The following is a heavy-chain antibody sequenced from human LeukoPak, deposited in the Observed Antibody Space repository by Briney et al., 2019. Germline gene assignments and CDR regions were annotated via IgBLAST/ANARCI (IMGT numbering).Heavy chain of an antibody. Sequence: GGSLRLSCAASGFTFIDYDMHWVRQVLGKGLEWVSAIGIRGDTHYSGSVKGRFIISRENAEISLYLQMNSLRAEDTAVYYCARGGIQVSGIDEFDYWGQGTLVTVSS. D-gene: IGHD6-19*01. CDR1: GFTFIDYD. CDR3: ARGGIQVSGIDEFDY. CDR2: IGIRGDT. V-gene: IGHV3-13*01. J-gene: IGHJ4*02.